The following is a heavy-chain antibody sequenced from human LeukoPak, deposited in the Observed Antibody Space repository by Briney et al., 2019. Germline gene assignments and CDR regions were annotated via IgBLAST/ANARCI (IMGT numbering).Heavy chain of an antibody. D-gene: IGHD2-8*02. CDR3: ARESAAPGGVANYFDY. V-gene: IGHV1-69*05. J-gene: IGHJ4*02. Sequence: GASVKVSCKASGGTFSSYAISWVRQAPGQGLEWMGGIIPFFDTTSYAQKFQGRVTMTRDTSTSTVYMELSSLRSEDTAVYYCARESAAPGGVANYFDYWGQGTLVTVSS. CDR2: IIPFFDTT. CDR1: GGTFSSYA.